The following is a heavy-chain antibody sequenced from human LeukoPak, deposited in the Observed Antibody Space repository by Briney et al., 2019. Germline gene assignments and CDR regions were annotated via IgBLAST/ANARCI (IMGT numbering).Heavy chain of an antibody. CDR3: AGERGSGYPHDAFDI. J-gene: IGHJ3*02. Sequence: SETLSLTCTVSGGSISSYYWSWIRQPPGKGLEWIGYIYYSGSTNYNPSLKSRVTISVDTSKNQFSLKLSSVTAADTAVYYCAGERGSGYPHDAFDIWGQGTMVTVSS. CDR2: IYYSGST. D-gene: IGHD3-22*01. CDR1: GGSISSYY. V-gene: IGHV4-59*01.